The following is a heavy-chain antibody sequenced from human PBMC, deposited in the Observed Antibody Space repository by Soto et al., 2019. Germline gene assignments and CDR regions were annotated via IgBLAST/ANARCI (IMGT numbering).Heavy chain of an antibody. V-gene: IGHV1-18*04. D-gene: IGHD3-10*01. CDR3: ARGAGVLLWFGELTYYFDD. J-gene: IGHJ4*02. Sequence: QVQLVQSGAEVKKPGASVKVSCKASGYTFTSYGISWVRQAPGQGLEWMGWISAYNGNTNYAQKLQGRVTMTTDTSTSTAYMELRSLISDDTAVYYCARGAGVLLWFGELTYYFDDWGQGTLVTVSS. CDR1: GYTFTSYG. CDR2: ISAYNGNT.